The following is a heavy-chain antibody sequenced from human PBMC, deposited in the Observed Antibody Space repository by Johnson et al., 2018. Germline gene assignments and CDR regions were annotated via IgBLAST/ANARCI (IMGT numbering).Heavy chain of an antibody. J-gene: IGHJ6*03. CDR2: ISYDGSSK. D-gene: IGHD2-21*01. CDR1: GFTFSNYG. Sequence: QVQLVQSGGGLVQPGGSLRLSCAASGFTFSNYGMHWVRQAPGKGLEWVAVISYDGSSKYYADSVKGRFTISRDNSKNTLYLQMNSLRTEDMAVYYCARGRAYGGNYFYYMDVWGKGTTVTVSS. V-gene: IGHV3-30*03. CDR3: ARGRAYGGNYFYYMDV.